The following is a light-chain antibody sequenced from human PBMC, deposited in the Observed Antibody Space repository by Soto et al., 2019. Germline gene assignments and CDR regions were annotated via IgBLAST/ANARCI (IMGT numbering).Light chain of an antibody. CDR2: GAS. Sequence: EIVLTQSPGTLSLSPGERATLSCRASQSVSSSSLAWYQQKPGQAPRLLIYGASSRATCIPDRFSGSGSGTDFTLTISRLEPEDFAVYYCQQYGSSPRTFGHGTKVDIK. CDR1: QSVSSSS. J-gene: IGKJ1*01. CDR3: QQYGSSPRT. V-gene: IGKV3-20*01.